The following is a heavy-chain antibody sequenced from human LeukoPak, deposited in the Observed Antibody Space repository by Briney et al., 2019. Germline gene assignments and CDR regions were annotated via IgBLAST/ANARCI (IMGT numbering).Heavy chain of an antibody. V-gene: IGHV1-69*13. Sequence: SVKVSCKASGGTFSSYAISWVRQAPGQGLEWMGGIIPIFGTANYAQKFQGRVTITADESTSTAYMELSSLRSEDTAVYYCARRGDFWSGYYPGSDFIFDYWGQGTLVTVSP. J-gene: IGHJ4*02. CDR3: ARRGDFWSGYYPGSDFIFDY. CDR2: IIPIFGTA. D-gene: IGHD3-3*01. CDR1: GGTFSSYA.